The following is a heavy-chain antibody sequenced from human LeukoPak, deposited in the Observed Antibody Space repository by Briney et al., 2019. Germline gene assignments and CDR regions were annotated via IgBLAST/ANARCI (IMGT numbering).Heavy chain of an antibody. J-gene: IGHJ4*02. CDR3: ARERTLTSCYDY. V-gene: IGHV1-2*02. Sequence: GASVKVSCKASGYTFTSYYMHWVRQAPGQGLEWRGVINPNSGGTTYAQKFQGRVTMTRDTSISTAYMELSRLRSDDTAVYYCARERTLTSCYDYWGQGTLVTVSS. CDR1: GYTFTSYY. D-gene: IGHD2-15*01. CDR2: INPNSGGT.